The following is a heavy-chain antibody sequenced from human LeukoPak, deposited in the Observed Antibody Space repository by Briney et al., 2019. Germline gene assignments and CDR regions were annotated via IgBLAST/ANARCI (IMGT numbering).Heavy chain of an antibody. CDR3: ARGLWGRNYEDWYFDL. J-gene: IGHJ2*01. CDR2: INPSGVDT. Sequence: SCXAXXNSFXXXYMHWVRQAPGQGLEWMGIINPSGVDTNYAEKFQGRVTMTRDTSTNTVYIKLSSLRSEDTAVYYCARGLWGRNYEDWYFDLWGRGTLVTVSS. CDR1: XNSFXXXY. D-gene: IGHD1-7*01. V-gene: IGHV1-46*01.